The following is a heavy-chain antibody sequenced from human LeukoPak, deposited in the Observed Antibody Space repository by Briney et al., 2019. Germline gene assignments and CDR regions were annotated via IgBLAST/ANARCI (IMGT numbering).Heavy chain of an antibody. J-gene: IGHJ4*02. CDR2: ISAYNGNT. Sequence: ASVKVSCKASGYTFTGYYMHWVRQAPGQGLEWMGWISAYNGNTNYAQKLQGRVTMTTDTSTSTAYMELRSLRSDDTAVYYCAKDLVSYDYVWGSYGYWGQGTLVTVSS. CDR3: AKDLVSYDYVWGSYGY. V-gene: IGHV1-18*04. CDR1: GYTFTGYY. D-gene: IGHD3-16*01.